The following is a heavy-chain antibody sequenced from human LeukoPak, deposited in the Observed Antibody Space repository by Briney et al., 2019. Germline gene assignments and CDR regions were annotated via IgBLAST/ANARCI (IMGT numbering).Heavy chain of an antibody. D-gene: IGHD3-9*01. CDR2: FDPEDGET. Sequence: ASVKVSCKVCGYTLTELSMHWVRQAPGKGVEWMGGFDPEDGETIYAQKFQGRVTMTRNTSISTAYMELSSLRSEDTAVYYCARGSELRYFAWLLYKKGDFDYWGQGTLVTVSS. CDR3: ARGSELRYFAWLLYKKGDFDY. V-gene: IGHV1-24*01. J-gene: IGHJ4*02. CDR1: GYTLTELS.